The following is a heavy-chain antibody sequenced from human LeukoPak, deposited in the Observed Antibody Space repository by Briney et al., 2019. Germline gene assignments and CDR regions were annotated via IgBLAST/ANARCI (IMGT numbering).Heavy chain of an antibody. CDR1: GGSISSSSYY. D-gene: IGHD6-25*01. CDR2: IYYSGST. V-gene: IGHV4-39*01. Sequence: MTSETLSLTCTVSGGSISSSSYYWGWIRQPPGKGLEWIGSIYYSGSTYYHPSLKSRVTISVDTSKNQLSLKLSSVPAADTAVYYCASRRTGAATRLDYWGQGTLVTVSS. CDR3: ASRRTGAATRLDY. J-gene: IGHJ4*02.